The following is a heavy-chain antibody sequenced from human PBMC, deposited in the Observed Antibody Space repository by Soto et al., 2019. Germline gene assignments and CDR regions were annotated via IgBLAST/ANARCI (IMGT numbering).Heavy chain of an antibody. V-gene: IGHV4-59*01. CDR1: GGSISSYY. CDR3: ARGSDYGDNRYYYYYFMDV. D-gene: IGHD4-17*01. CDR2: IYYSGST. J-gene: IGHJ6*03. Sequence: QVQLQESGPGLVKPSETLSLTCTVSGGSISSYYWRWIRQPPGKGLEWIGYIYYSGSTNYNPSLKRRVTISVDTSKNQFSLKLSSVTAADTAVYYCARGSDYGDNRYYYYYFMDVWSKGTTVTVSS.